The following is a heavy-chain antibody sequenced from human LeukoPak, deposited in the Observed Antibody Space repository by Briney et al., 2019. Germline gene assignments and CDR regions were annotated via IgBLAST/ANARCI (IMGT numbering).Heavy chain of an antibody. CDR1: GFTFSDYY. Sequence: PGGSLRLSCAASGFTFSDYYMSWIRQAPGTGLEGVSYISSSDSTISYADSVKGRFTISRDNAKNSLYLQMNSLRAEDTAVYYCAREVVGSASFDYFDYWGQGTLVIVSS. CDR2: ISSSDSTI. D-gene: IGHD1-26*01. J-gene: IGHJ4*02. CDR3: AREVVGSASFDYFDY. V-gene: IGHV3-11*01.